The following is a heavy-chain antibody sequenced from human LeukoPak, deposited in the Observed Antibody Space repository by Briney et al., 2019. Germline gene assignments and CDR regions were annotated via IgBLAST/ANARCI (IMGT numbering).Heavy chain of an antibody. CDR1: GFTFSSYW. CDR2: IKQDGSEK. Sequence: GGSLRLSCAAPGFTFSSYWMSWVRQAPGKGLEWVANIKQDGSEKYYVDSVKGRFTISRDNAKNSLYLQMNSLRAEDTAVYYCARGSTVTTNFYYYYYMDVWGKGTTVTVSS. J-gene: IGHJ6*03. V-gene: IGHV3-7*01. CDR3: ARGSTVTTNFYYYYYMDV. D-gene: IGHD4-17*01.